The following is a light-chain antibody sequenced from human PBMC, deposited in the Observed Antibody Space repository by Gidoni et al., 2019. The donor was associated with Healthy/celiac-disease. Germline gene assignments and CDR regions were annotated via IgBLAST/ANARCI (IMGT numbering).Light chain of an antibody. V-gene: IGKV1-5*01. CDR2: DAS. Sequence: DIQMTQSPSTLSASVGDKVTITCRASQSVSSWLAWYQQKPGKAPKLLIYDASSLESGVPSRVSGSGSGTEFTLTISSLQPDDFATYYCQQYNSYSPWTFXQXTKVEIK. CDR1: QSVSSW. CDR3: QQYNSYSPWT. J-gene: IGKJ1*01.